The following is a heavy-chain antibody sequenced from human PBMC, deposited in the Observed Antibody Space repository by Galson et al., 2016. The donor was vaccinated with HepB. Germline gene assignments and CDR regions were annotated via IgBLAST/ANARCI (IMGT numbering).Heavy chain of an antibody. V-gene: IGHV5-51*01. Sequence: QSGAEVKKAGESLKISCKASGYSFPYYWIGWVRQKPGKGLEWMGIIYPGDSEIRYSPSFQGQVTMSVDKSISTAFLQWSSLKASDTAMYYCARQYNFWSGYSESYYRMDVWGQGTTVTVSS. CDR3: ARQYNFWSGYSESYYRMDV. CDR1: GYSFPYYW. D-gene: IGHD3-3*01. CDR2: IYPGDSEI. J-gene: IGHJ6*02.